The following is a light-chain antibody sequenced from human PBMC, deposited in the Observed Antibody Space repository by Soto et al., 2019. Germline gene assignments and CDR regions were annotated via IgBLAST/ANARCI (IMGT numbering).Light chain of an antibody. J-gene: IGLJ1*01. CDR3: SSYTSSSTLYF. CDR1: SSDVGGYNY. CDR2: DVS. V-gene: IGLV2-14*03. Sequence: QSALTQPASVSGSPGQSITISCTGTSSDVGGYNYVSWYQQHPGKAPKLMIYDVSNRPSGVSYRFSGSKSGNTASLTISGLQAEDEADYYCSSYTSSSTLYFFGTGTKLTVL.